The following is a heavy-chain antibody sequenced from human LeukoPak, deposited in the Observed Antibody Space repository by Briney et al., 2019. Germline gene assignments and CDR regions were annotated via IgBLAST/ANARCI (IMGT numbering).Heavy chain of an antibody. V-gene: IGHV4-61*02. CDR3: ARVRGVTSRYYFQH. J-gene: IGHJ1*01. CDR1: GGSISSGSYY. D-gene: IGHD3-10*01. Sequence: TLSLTCTVSGGSISSGSYYWSWIRQPAGKGLEWIGRIYISGSTNYNPSLKSRVTISVDTSKNQFSLKLSSVTAADTAVYYCARVRGVTSRYYFQHWGQGTLVTVSS. CDR2: IYISGST.